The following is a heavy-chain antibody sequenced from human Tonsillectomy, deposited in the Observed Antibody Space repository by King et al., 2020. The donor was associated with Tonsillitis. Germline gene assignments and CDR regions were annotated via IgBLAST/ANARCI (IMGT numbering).Heavy chain of an antibody. Sequence: DVQLVESGGGLVQPGRSLRLSCAASGFTFDDYAMHWVRQAPGKGLEWVSGISWNSGSIGYADSVKGRFTISRDNAKNSLYLQMNSLRAEDTASYYCAKAPNPNCGGDCYSGWCFDLWGRGTLVTVSS. CDR2: ISWNSGSI. CDR1: GFTFDDYA. J-gene: IGHJ2*01. V-gene: IGHV3-9*01. D-gene: IGHD2-21*02. CDR3: AKAPNPNCGGDCYSGWCFDL.